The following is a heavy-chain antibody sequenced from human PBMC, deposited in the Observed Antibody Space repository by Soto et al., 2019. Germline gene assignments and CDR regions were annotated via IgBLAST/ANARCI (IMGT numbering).Heavy chain of an antibody. CDR3: AGAILVVAATRYAFDI. D-gene: IGHD2-15*01. J-gene: IGHJ3*02. V-gene: IGHV4-31*03. CDR2: IYYSGST. CDR1: GGSISSRSYY. Sequence: SKTLSPPCTVSGGSISSRSYYWSWILQPPGKGLEWIGYIYYSGSTYYNPSLKSRVTISVDTSKNQFSLKLSSVTAADTAVYYCAGAILVVAATRYAFDIWGQGTMVTVSS.